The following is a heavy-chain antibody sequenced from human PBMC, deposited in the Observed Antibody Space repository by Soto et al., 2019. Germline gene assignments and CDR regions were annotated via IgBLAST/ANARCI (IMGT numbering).Heavy chain of an antibody. V-gene: IGHV3-23*01. CDR1: GFTFSSYA. D-gene: IGHD3-10*01. CDR3: AKLTVYGSGSYYINYGMDV. Sequence: GGSLRLSCAASGFTFSSYAMSWVRQAPGKGLEWVSAISGSGGSTYYADSVKGRFTISRDNSKNTLYLQMNSLRAEDTAVYYCAKLTVYGSGSYYINYGMDVWGQGTTVTVSS. CDR2: ISGSGGST. J-gene: IGHJ6*02.